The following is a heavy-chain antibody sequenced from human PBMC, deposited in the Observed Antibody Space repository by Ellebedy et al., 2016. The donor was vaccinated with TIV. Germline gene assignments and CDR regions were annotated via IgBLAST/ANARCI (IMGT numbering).Heavy chain of an antibody. V-gene: IGHV2-70*01. Sequence: SGPTLVKPTQTLTLTCIFSGFSLSTSGMCVTWIRQPPGKALEWLALIDWADGKYYSTSLKTRLSISKDTFKNQVVLTMTNMNPVDTATYYCARMTYGDFGGDLEFWGQGTLVTVSS. D-gene: IGHD4-17*01. CDR2: IDWADGK. J-gene: IGHJ4*02. CDR3: ARMTYGDFGGDLEF. CDR1: GFSLSTSGMC.